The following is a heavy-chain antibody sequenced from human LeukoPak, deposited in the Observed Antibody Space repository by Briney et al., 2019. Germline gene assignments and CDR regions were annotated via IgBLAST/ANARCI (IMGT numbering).Heavy chain of an antibody. Sequence: PGGSLRLSCAASGFTFSDHYIDWVRQAPGKGLEWVARTRNKVNSYTTAYAASVTGRFTVARDESSNSVYLQMNSLKIEDTAVYYCARSMYGEGRRIIDFDYWGQGSLLTVSS. CDR1: GFTFSDHY. D-gene: IGHD4/OR15-4a*01. CDR3: ARSMYGEGRRIIDFDY. V-gene: IGHV3-72*01. CDR2: TRNKVNSYTT. J-gene: IGHJ4*02.